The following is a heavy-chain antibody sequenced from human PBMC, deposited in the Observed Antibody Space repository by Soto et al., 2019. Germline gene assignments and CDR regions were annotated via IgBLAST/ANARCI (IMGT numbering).Heavy chain of an antibody. J-gene: IGHJ4*02. CDR1: GFTFTSYW. V-gene: IGHV3-74*01. CDR2: INTGGSST. CDR3: ARESTSGYGSGCLDY. Sequence: EVQLVESGGGLVQPGASLRLSCAASGFTFTSYWMHWVRQAPGKGLVWVSRINTGGSSTTYADSVKGRFTISRDNAKNTLSLQMNSLSAEDTAVYYCARESTSGYGSGCLDYWGQGTLVTVSS. D-gene: IGHD6-19*01.